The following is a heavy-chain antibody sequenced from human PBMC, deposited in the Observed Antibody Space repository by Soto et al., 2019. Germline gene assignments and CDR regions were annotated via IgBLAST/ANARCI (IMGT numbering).Heavy chain of an antibody. J-gene: IGHJ4*02. D-gene: IGHD2-15*01. Sequence: EVQLVESGGALVQPGGSLRLSCAASGFTVTSNYMIWVRQAPGKGLEWVSVIKSDGSTHYADSVKGRFTISRDRSKNTLHLQMNSLRVEDTAVYYCARGWDYWGQGTLVTVSS. CDR3: ARGWDY. CDR1: GFTVTSNY. CDR2: IKSDGST. V-gene: IGHV3-66*01.